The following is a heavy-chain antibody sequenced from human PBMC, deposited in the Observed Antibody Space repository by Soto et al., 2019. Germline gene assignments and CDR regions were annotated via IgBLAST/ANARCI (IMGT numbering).Heavy chain of an antibody. V-gene: IGHV3-9*01. CDR1: GFTFDDSA. CDR2: ISWNSGSI. D-gene: IGHD6-6*01. Sequence: EVQLVDSGGGLVQPGRSLRLSCAASGFTFDDSAMHWVRQAPAKGLEWVSGISWNSGSIGYADSVKGRFTISRDNAKNSLYLQMNSLRAEDTALYYCANSGSARGQYYFDYWGQGTLVTVSS. J-gene: IGHJ4*02. CDR3: ANSGSARGQYYFDY.